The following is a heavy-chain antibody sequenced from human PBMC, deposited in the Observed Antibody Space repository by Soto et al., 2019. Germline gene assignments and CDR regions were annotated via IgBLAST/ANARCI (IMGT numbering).Heavy chain of an antibody. D-gene: IGHD5-18*01. Sequence: PGGSLRLSCAGSGFTFSRYAMNWVRQAPGKGLEWVSIISSRGDRTFYAESVKGRFTISRDDSENTLFLHMNSLGAEDTAVYYCAKETGYSYGFQPNALDVWGQGTTVTVSS. CDR2: ISSRGDRT. CDR3: AKETGYSYGFQPNALDV. CDR1: GFTFSRYA. J-gene: IGHJ6*02. V-gene: IGHV3-23*01.